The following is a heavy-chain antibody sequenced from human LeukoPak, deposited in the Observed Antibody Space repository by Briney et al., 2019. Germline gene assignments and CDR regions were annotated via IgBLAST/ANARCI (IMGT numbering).Heavy chain of an antibody. CDR3: AKDEDARPMYFQD. D-gene: IGHD3-10*02. CDR2: ISGSGGSI. CDR1: GFTFISYA. V-gene: IGHV3-23*01. Sequence: GGSLRLSCAAAGFTFISYAMSWVSQAPGEGLEWVSAISGSGGSIYYAESVKGRFTVSRDNSKNTLYLQMNTLRAEDTAVYYCAKDEDARPMYFQDWGQGTLVTVSS. J-gene: IGHJ1*01.